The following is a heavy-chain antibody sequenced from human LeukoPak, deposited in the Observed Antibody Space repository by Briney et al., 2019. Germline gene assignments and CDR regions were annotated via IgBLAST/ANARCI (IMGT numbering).Heavy chain of an antibody. J-gene: IGHJ6*02. CDR2: ISSSSSYI. D-gene: IGHD3-9*01. V-gene: IGHV3-21*01. Sequence: GGSLRLSCAASGFTFSSYSMNWVRQAPGKGLEWVSSISSSSSYIYYADSVKGRFTISRDNAKNSLYLQMNSLRAEDTAVYYCARDYDILTGYYRYGMDVWGQGTTVTVSS. CDR3: ARDYDILTGYYRYGMDV. CDR1: GFTFSSYS.